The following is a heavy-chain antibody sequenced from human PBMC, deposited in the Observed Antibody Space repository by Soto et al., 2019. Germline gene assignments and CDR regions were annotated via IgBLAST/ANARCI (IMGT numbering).Heavy chain of an antibody. J-gene: IGHJ6*02. V-gene: IGHV1-2*02. D-gene: IGHD2-2*02. CDR1: GYTFSGYY. CDR3: SRSLTEGFCHITGCYTRPLYGMDV. Sequence: GASVKVSCKASGYTFSGYYIHWLRQAPGQGLEWMGWINPNSGGTNYAQKFQGRVTVTRDTPTSTAYMELSRLTSDDTAVYYCSRSLTEGFCHITGCYTRPLYGMDVWGQGTTVTVSS. CDR2: INPNSGGT.